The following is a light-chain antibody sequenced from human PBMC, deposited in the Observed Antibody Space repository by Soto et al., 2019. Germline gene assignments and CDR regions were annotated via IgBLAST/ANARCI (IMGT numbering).Light chain of an antibody. J-gene: IGKJ1*01. CDR1: QTISTY. Sequence: DIQMTQSPSSLSASVGDSVTITCRASQTISTYLNWYQQKPGKAPRLLIYDASSLLSGVPSRFSGSGSGTEFTLTISSLQPDDFATYYCQHYNSYSEAFGQGTKVELK. CDR2: DAS. V-gene: IGKV1-5*01. CDR3: QHYNSYSEA.